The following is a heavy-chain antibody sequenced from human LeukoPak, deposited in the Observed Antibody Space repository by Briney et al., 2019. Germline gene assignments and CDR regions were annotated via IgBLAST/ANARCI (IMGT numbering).Heavy chain of an antibody. J-gene: IGHJ6*02. V-gene: IGHV3-72*01. Sequence: GGSLRLSCAASGFTFSDHYMDWVRQAPGKGLEWVGRTRNKANSYTTEYAASVKGRFTISRDDSKNSLYLQMNSLKTEDTAVYYCATYCSSTSCQTRSDSALDVWGQGTTVTVSS. D-gene: IGHD2-2*01. CDR2: TRNKANSYTT. CDR3: ATYCSSTSCQTRSDSALDV. CDR1: GFTFSDHY.